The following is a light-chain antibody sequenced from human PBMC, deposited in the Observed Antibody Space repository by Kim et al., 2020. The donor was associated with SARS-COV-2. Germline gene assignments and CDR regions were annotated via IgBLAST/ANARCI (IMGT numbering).Light chain of an antibody. V-gene: IGKV3-20*01. Sequence: EIVLTQSPGTLSLSPGERATLSRRASQSVSSSYLAWYQQKPGQAPRLLIYGASSRATGIPDRFSGSGSATDFTLTISRLEPEDFAVYYCQQYGSSPWTFGQGTKVDIK. CDR2: GAS. J-gene: IGKJ1*01. CDR1: QSVSSSY. CDR3: QQYGSSPWT.